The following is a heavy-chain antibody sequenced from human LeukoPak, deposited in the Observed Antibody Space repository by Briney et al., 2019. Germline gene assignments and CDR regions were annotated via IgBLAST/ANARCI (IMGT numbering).Heavy chain of an antibody. J-gene: IGHJ6*04. V-gene: IGHV1-3*01. CDR1: GYTFTSYA. CDR2: INAGNGNT. D-gene: IGHD3-10*01. CDR3: ARETWFGELLSSGMDV. Sequence: EASVKVSCKASGYTFTSYAMHWVRQAPGQRLEWMGWINAGNGNTKYSQKFQGRVTITRDTSASTAYMELSGLRSEDTAVYYCARETWFGELLSSGMDVWGKGTTVTVSS.